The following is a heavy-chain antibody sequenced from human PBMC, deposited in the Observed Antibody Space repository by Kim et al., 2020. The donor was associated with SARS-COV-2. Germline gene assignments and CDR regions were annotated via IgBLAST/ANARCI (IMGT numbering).Heavy chain of an antibody. D-gene: IGHD4-17*01. CDR1: GFTFSSYD. V-gene: IGHV3-13*05. CDR3: ARSATVTTGAWYFDL. Sequence: GGSLRLSCAASGFTFSSYDMHWVRQATGKGLEWVSAIGTAGDPYYPGAVMGRFTISRENAKNTLYLQMNSLRAGDTAVYYCARSATVTTGAWYFDLWGRGTLVTVSS. CDR2: IGTAGDP. J-gene: IGHJ2*01.